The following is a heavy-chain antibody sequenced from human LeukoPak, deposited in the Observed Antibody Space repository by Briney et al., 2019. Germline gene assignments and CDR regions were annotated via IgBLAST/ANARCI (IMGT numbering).Heavy chain of an antibody. J-gene: IGHJ4*02. CDR3: ARDYDSGWHDFDY. D-gene: IGHD6-19*01. V-gene: IGHV3-21*01. CDR2: ISSGSRYI. Sequence: GGSVRLSCAVSGFSVSGNYMSWVRQAPGKGLEWVSSISSGSRYIYYADSVKGRFTISRDNTRNSLYLQMNSLRGEDTAVYYCARDYDSGWHDFDYWGQGTLVTVSS. CDR1: GFSVSGNY.